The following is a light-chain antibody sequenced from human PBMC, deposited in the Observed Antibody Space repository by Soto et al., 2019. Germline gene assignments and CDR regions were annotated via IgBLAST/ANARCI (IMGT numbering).Light chain of an antibody. CDR2: GAS. J-gene: IGKJ1*01. CDR3: QQYNNWPHMA. CDR1: QSVSSN. V-gene: IGKV3-15*01. Sequence: EIVMTQSPATLSVSPGERATLSCRASQSVSSNLAWYQQKPGHAPRLLIYGASTRATGIPARFSGSGSGTEFTLTISSLQSEDFAVYYCQQYNNWPHMAFGQGTKVAIK.